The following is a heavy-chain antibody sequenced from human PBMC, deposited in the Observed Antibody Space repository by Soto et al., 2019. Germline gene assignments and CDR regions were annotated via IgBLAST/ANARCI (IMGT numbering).Heavy chain of an antibody. J-gene: IGHJ6*02. CDR2: FSGTGGNT. CDR1: GFTFTSYG. V-gene: IGHV3-23*01. CDR3: ARGGGMDV. Sequence: EVQLLESGGGLLQPGGSLRLACEASGFTFTSYGMSWLRQAPGRGLEWVSSFSGTGGNTYYADSVKGRFTISRDNFKNTLYLQRISLRPDDTAVYYCARGGGMDVWGQGTTVTVSS.